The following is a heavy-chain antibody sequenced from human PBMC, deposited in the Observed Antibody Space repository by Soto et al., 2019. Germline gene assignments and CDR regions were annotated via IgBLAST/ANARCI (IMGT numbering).Heavy chain of an antibody. J-gene: IGHJ4*02. Sequence: PVGSLRLSCASSVFTFSAYNMNCVRHSPGKWLEWISYISTSSSTKYYADSVKGRFTISRDNAKNSLYLQMNSLRDEDTAVYYCARDWKWMYFYFDFWGPGTLVTVSS. D-gene: IGHD2-8*01. CDR3: ARDWKWMYFYFDF. CDR1: VFTFSAYN. CDR2: ISTSSSTK. V-gene: IGHV3-48*02.